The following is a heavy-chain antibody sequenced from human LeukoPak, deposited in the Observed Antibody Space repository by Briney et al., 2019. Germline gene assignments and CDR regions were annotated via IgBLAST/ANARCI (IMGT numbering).Heavy chain of an antibody. V-gene: IGHV4-34*01. D-gene: IGHD2-15*01. CDR1: GGSFSGYY. Sequence: SETLSLTCAVYGGSFSGYYWSWIRQPPGKGLEWIGEINHSGSTNYNPSLKSRVTISVDTSKNQFSLKLSSVTAADTAVYYCARDRESVVVVAAKGYDYWGQGTLVTVSS. J-gene: IGHJ4*02. CDR3: ARDRESVVVVAAKGYDY. CDR2: INHSGST.